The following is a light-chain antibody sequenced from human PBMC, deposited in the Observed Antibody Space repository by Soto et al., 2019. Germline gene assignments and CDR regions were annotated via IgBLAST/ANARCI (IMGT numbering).Light chain of an antibody. CDR1: QSISSY. Sequence: DIQMTQSPSSLSASVGDRVTITCRASQSISSYLNWYQQKPGKAPKLLIYAASSLQSGVPSRFSCSGSGTEFTLTISSLQPEDFATYYCQQSYSTPRTWTFGQGTKVEIK. J-gene: IGKJ1*01. V-gene: IGKV1-39*01. CDR3: QQSYSTPRTWT. CDR2: AAS.